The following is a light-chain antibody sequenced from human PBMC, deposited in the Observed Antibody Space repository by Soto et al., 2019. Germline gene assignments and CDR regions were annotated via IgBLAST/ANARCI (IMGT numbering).Light chain of an antibody. CDR3: QQYGSSLIT. V-gene: IGKV3-20*01. Sequence: EIVMMQSPATLSLSPGERVTLSCRASHSFSSNYLAWYQQKPGQTPRLLIYDASIRATGIPDRFSGSGSGTDFTLTISKLEPEDFALYYCQQYGSSLITFGQGTRLEIK. CDR2: DAS. CDR1: HSFSSNY. J-gene: IGKJ5*01.